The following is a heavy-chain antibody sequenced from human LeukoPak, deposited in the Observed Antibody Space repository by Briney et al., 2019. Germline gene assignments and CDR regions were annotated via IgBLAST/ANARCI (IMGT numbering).Heavy chain of an antibody. CDR1: GFTFSTYA. J-gene: IGHJ4*02. Sequence: PGGSLRLSCAASGFTFSTYAMSWVRPAPGKGLEWLSYISGSGGSTYYADSVKGRFTISRDNSKNTLYLQMNSLRAEDTALYYCAKRVGSYYFDSWGQGTLVTVSS. CDR2: ISGSGGST. CDR3: AKRVGSYYFDS. V-gene: IGHV3-23*01. D-gene: IGHD1-26*01.